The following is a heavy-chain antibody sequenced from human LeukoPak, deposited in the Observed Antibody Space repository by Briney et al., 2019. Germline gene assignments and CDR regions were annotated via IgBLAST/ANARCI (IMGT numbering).Heavy chain of an antibody. D-gene: IGHD1-1*01. V-gene: IGHV5-51*01. Sequence: GESLKISCKGSGYSFTSYWIGWVRRMPGKGLEWMGIIYPGDSDTRYSPSFQGQVTISADKSISTAYLQWSSLKASDTAMYYCATQNWTDTLAFDIWGEGTMVTVSS. CDR3: ATQNWTDTLAFDI. J-gene: IGHJ3*02. CDR2: IYPGDSDT. CDR1: GYSFTSYW.